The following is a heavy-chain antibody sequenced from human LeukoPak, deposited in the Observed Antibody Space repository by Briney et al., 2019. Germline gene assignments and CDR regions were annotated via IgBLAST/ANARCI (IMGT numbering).Heavy chain of an antibody. Sequence: PGRSLRLSCAASGFTFCSYAMHWVRQAPGKGLEWVAVISYDGSNKYYADSVKGRFAISRDNSKNTLYLQMNSLRAEDTAVYYCARESAGYYDSSGYHDYWGQGTLVTVSS. CDR1: GFTFCSYA. D-gene: IGHD3-22*01. J-gene: IGHJ4*02. CDR3: ARESAGYYDSSGYHDY. V-gene: IGHV3-30*01. CDR2: ISYDGSNK.